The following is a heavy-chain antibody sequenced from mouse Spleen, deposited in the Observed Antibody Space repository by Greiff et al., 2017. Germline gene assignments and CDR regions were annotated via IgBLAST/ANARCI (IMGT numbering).Heavy chain of an antibody. CDR1: GYAFSSYW. V-gene: IGHV1-80*01. J-gene: IGHJ2*01. Sequence: LQESGAELVRPGSSVKISCKASGYAFSSYWMNWVKQRPGQGLEWNGQIYPGDGDTNYNGKFRGKATLTADKSSSTAYMQLSSLTSEDSAVYFCAHYDYDEFDYWGQGTTLTVSS. D-gene: IGHD2-4*01. CDR3: AHYDYDEFDY. CDR2: IYPGDGDT.